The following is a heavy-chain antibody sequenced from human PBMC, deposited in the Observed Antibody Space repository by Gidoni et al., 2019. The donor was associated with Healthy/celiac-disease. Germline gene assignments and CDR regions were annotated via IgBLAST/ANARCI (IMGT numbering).Heavy chain of an antibody. V-gene: IGHV3-15*01. CDR3: TTDILTGYYIGPVAFDI. D-gene: IGHD3-9*01. J-gene: IGHJ3*02. CDR1: GSTFSNAW. Sequence: EVQLVESGGGLVKPGGSLRLSCAASGSTFSNAWMSWVRQAPGKGLEWVGRIKSKTDGRTTDYAAPVKGRFTISRDDSKNTLYLQMNSLKTEDTAVYYCTTDILTGYYIGPVAFDIWGQGTMVTVSS. CDR2: IKSKTDGRTT.